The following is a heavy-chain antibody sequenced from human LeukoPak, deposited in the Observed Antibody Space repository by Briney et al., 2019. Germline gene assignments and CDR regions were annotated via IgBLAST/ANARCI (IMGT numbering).Heavy chain of an antibody. Sequence: PGGSLRLSCAASGFTFSSYWMHWVRQAPGKGLEWVANIKLDGTEKYYVDSVKGRFTISRDNAKNTLYLQMNSLRADDTAVYYCAREVSGDPWYNWFDPWGQGTLVTVSS. CDR2: IKLDGTEK. D-gene: IGHD4-17*01. V-gene: IGHV3-7*01. CDR1: GFTFSSYW. J-gene: IGHJ5*02. CDR3: AREVSGDPWYNWFDP.